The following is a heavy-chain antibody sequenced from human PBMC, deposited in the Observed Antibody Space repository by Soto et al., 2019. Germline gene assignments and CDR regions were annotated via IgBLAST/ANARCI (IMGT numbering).Heavy chain of an antibody. Sequence: TSETLSLTCTVSGGSISSGNYYWSWIRQPPGKGPEWIGYISYSGSIYYNPSLKSRVTISVDTSKNQFSLNLSSVTAADTAVYYCARVDYGPYSFDYWGQGTLVTVS. CDR1: GGSISSGNYY. J-gene: IGHJ4*02. D-gene: IGHD4-17*01. V-gene: IGHV4-30-4*01. CDR2: ISYSGSI. CDR3: ARVDYGPYSFDY.